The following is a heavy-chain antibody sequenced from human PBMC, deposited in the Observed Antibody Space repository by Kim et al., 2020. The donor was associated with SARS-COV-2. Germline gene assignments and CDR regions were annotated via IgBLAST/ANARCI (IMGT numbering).Heavy chain of an antibody. J-gene: IGHJ4*02. CDR3: ARDGSKPQTLYSFDY. Sequence: GGSLRLSCAASGFTFSSYGMHWVRQAPGKGLEWVAVISYDGSNKYYADSVKGRFTISRDNSKNTLYLQMNSLRAEDTAVYYCARDGSKPQTLYSFDYWGQGTLVTVSS. D-gene: IGHD2-2*02. CDR1: GFTFSSYG. CDR2: ISYDGSNK. V-gene: IGHV3-33*05.